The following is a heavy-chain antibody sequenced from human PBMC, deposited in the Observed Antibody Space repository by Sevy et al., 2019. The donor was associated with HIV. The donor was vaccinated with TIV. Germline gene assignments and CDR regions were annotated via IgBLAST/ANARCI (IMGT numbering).Heavy chain of an antibody. Sequence: ASVKVSCKASGYTFSSDGISWVRQAPGQGLEWMGWISGDNGNTKYAQKFQGRVTMTKDTSTNRAYMELGSLRSDDTAVYYCARDFEAAGNASGWGDYWGPGTLVTVSS. D-gene: IGHD6-19*01. J-gene: IGHJ4*02. CDR3: ARDFEAAGNASGWGDY. CDR1: GYTFSSDG. CDR2: ISGDNGNT. V-gene: IGHV1-18*04.